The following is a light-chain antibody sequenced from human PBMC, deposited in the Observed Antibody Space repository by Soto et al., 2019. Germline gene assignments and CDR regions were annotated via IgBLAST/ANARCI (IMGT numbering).Light chain of an antibody. J-gene: IGKJ4*01. Sequence: EIVLTQSPGTLSLSPGERATLSCRASQSVSSSYLAWYQQKPGQAPRLLIYGASSRATGIPDRFSGSGSGTDFTVTISRLEPEDFAVYYCQQYGSSPLTLGGGTKVEIK. CDR2: GAS. CDR1: QSVSSSY. V-gene: IGKV3-20*01. CDR3: QQYGSSPLT.